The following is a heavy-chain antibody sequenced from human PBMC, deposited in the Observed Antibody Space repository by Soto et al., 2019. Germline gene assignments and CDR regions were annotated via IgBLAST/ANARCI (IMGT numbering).Heavy chain of an antibody. CDR2: ISYDGSNK. Sequence: QVQLVESGGGVVQPGRSLRLSCAASGFTFSSYAMHWVRQAPGKGLEWVAVISYDGSNKYYADSVKGRFTISRDNSKNTLYLQMNSLRAEDTAVYYCARAWGDYALCWYFDLWGRGTLVTVSS. V-gene: IGHV3-30-3*01. CDR3: ARAWGDYALCWYFDL. J-gene: IGHJ2*01. D-gene: IGHD4-17*01. CDR1: GFTFSSYA.